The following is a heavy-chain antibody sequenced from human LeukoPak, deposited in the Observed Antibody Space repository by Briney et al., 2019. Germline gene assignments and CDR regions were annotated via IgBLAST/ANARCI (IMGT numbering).Heavy chain of an antibody. CDR2: IYTSGST. CDR1: GGSISSYY. CDR3: ARLNSAHVAPAARGWFDP. J-gene: IGHJ5*01. Sequence: SETLSLTCTVSGGSISSYYWSWIRQPPGKGLEWIGYIYTSGSTNYNPSLKSRVTISVDTSKNQFSLKLSSVTAADTAVYYCARLNSAHVAPAARGWFDPWGQGTLVTVSS. V-gene: IGHV4-4*09. D-gene: IGHD2-2*01.